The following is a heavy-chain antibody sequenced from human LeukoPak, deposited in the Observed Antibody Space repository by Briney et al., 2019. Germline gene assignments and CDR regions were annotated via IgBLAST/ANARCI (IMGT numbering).Heavy chain of an antibody. V-gene: IGHV1-8*01. D-gene: IGHD3-10*01. CDR1: GYTFTSYD. CDR3: ARVRPTHSMVRGVIIAVYMDV. J-gene: IGHJ6*03. Sequence: GASVKVSCKASGYTFTSYDINWVRQATGQGLEWMGWMNPNSGNTGYAQKFQGRVTMTRNTSISTAYMELSRLRSDDTAVYYCARVRPTHSMVRGVIIAVYMDVWGKGTTVTISS. CDR2: MNPNSGNT.